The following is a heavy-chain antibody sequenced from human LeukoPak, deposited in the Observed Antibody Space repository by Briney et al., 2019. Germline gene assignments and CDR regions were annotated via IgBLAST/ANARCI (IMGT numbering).Heavy chain of an antibody. Sequence: PGGSLRLSCAASGFSVTNNYMSWVRQAPGKGLEWVSVFYVGGATYYADSAKGRSTISRDNSENTLYLQMNSLRAEDTAVYYCARGDGYNFFDYWGQGTLVTVSS. CDR3: ARGDGYNFFDY. V-gene: IGHV3-53*01. CDR1: GFSVTNNY. D-gene: IGHD5-24*01. J-gene: IGHJ4*02. CDR2: FYVGGAT.